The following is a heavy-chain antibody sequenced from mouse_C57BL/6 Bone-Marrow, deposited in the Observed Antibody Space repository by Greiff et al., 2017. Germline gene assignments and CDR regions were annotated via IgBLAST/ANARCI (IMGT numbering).Heavy chain of an antibody. V-gene: IGHV1-19*01. CDR3: ARDYYYGSSYVAWFAY. CDR1: GYTFTDYY. D-gene: IGHD1-1*01. J-gene: IGHJ3*01. Sequence: VHVKQSGPVLVKPGASVKMSCKASGYTFTDYYMNWVKQSHGKSLEWIGVINPYNGGTSYNQKFKGKATLTVDKSSSTAYMELNSLTSEDSAVYYCARDYYYGSSYVAWFAYWGQGTLVTVSA. CDR2: INPYNGGT.